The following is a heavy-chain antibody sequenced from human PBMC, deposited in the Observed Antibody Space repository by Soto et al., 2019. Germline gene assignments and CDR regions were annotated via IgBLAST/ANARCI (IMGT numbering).Heavy chain of an antibody. J-gene: IGHJ6*02. Sequence: QAQLQESAPGLGKPSQTLSRSCNVYGVSVSSGDYYWSWIRQHAGGGLEWIGYIERSGSTYYKPSLRGRVIMSVNTSTNQIYLRLLSVTAADTAMYYCARESGGSSENSYGLDVWCHGTTVTVSS. CDR3: ARESGGSSENSYGLDV. V-gene: IGHV4-31*03. CDR2: IERSGST. D-gene: IGHD6-6*01. CDR1: GVSVSSGDYY.